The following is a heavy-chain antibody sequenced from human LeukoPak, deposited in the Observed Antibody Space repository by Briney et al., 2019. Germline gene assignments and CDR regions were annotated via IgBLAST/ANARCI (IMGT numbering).Heavy chain of an antibody. CDR2: ISSSSSYI. V-gene: IGHV3-21*01. D-gene: IGHD1-26*01. Sequence: PGGSLRLSCAASGFTFSSYSMNWVRQAPGKGLEWVSSISSSSSYIYYADSVKGRFTISRDNAKNSLYLQMNSLRAEDMAVYYCARFSGNDAFDIWGQGTMVTVSS. CDR3: ARFSGNDAFDI. J-gene: IGHJ3*02. CDR1: GFTFSSYS.